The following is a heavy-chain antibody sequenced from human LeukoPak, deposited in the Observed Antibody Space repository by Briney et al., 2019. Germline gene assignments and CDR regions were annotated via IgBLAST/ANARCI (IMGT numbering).Heavy chain of an antibody. CDR2: IYPGDSDT. CDR1: GYSFTSYW. V-gene: IGHV5-51*01. D-gene: IGHD6-19*01. CDR3: ARGRDSSGTRFDY. Sequence: GESLKISCKGSGYSFTSYWIGWVCQTPGKGLEWMGIIYPGDSDTRYSPSFQGQVTILADKSISTAYLQWSSLKASDTAMYYCARGRDSSGTRFDYWGQGTLVTVSS. J-gene: IGHJ4*02.